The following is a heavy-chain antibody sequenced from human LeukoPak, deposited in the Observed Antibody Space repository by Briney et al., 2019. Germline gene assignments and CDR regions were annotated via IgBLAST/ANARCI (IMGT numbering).Heavy chain of an antibody. V-gene: IGHV3-48*01. CDR1: GFTFSTYS. CDR2: ISSSSSTI. Sequence: GGSLRLSCAASGFTFSTYSMNWVRQAPGKGLEWVSYISSSSSTIYYADSVKGRFTISRDNAKNSLDLQMNSLRAEDTAVYYCAKSTEQWLVQYYFDYWGQGTLVTVSP. J-gene: IGHJ4*02. CDR3: AKSTEQWLVQYYFDY. D-gene: IGHD6-19*01.